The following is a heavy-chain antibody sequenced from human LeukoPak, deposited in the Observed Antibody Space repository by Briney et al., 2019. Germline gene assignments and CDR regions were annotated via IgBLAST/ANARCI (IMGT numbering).Heavy chain of an antibody. Sequence: ASVKVSCKASGGTFSSYAISWVRQAPGQGLEWMGRIIPIFGTANYAQKFQGRVTITADESTSTAYMELSSLRSEDTAVYYCARQVYPRGQAYYNYGMDVWGKGTTVTVSS. CDR3: ARQVYPRGQAYYNYGMDV. V-gene: IGHV1-69*13. J-gene: IGHJ6*04. CDR1: GGTFSSYA. CDR2: IIPIFGTA. D-gene: IGHD1-14*01.